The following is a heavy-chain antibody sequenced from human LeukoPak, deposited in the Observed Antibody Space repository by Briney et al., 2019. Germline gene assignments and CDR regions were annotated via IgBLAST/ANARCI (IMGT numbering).Heavy chain of an antibody. J-gene: IGHJ4*02. CDR1: GYTFTSYD. D-gene: IGHD3-22*01. CDR2: MNPNSGNT. V-gene: IGHV1-8*01. CDR3: ARGLSPTYYYDSSGYYGVDY. Sequence: GASVKVSCKASGYTFTSYDINWVQQATGQGLEWMGWMNPNSGNTGYAQKFQGRVTMTRNTSISTAYMELSSLRSEDTAVYYCARGLSPTYYYDSSGYYGVDYWGQGTLVTVSS.